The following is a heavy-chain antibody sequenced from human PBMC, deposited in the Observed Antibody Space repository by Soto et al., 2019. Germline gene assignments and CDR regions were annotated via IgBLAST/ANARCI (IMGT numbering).Heavy chain of an antibody. V-gene: IGHV4-34*01. D-gene: IGHD5-12*01. CDR1: GGSFSGYY. CDR3: ARGGYDNNWFDP. Sequence: QVQLQQWGAGLLKPSETLSLTCAVYGGSFSGYYWSWIRQPPGKGLEWIGEINHSGSTNYNPSLKSRVTISVDTSKNQFSLKLSSVTAADTAAYYCARGGYDNNWFDPWGQGTLVTVSS. CDR2: INHSGST. J-gene: IGHJ5*02.